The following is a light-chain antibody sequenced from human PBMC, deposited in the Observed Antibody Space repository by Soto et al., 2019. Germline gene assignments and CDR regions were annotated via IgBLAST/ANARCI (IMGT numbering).Light chain of an antibody. V-gene: IGKV3-20*01. CDR3: QQYGSSPKT. J-gene: IGKJ1*01. Sequence: EIVFTQSPGTLSLSPGERATLSCRASQSVSSSYLAWYQQKPGQAPRLLIYGASNRATGIPDRFSGSGSGTDFTLTISRLETEDFAVYYCQQYGSSPKTFGQGTKGDIK. CDR1: QSVSSSY. CDR2: GAS.